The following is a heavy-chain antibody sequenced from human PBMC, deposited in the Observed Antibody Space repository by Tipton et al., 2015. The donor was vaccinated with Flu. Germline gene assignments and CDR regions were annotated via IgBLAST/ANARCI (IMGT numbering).Heavy chain of an antibody. CDR1: GFTFGSYA. Sequence: SLRLSCSASGFTFGSYAMHWVRQAPGKGLEWVALISFDGSSKYYADSVKGRFTISRDNSKNTLDLQMNSLRAEDTAVYYCVRKGFGDYWGQGILVTVSS. J-gene: IGHJ4*02. D-gene: IGHD3-10*01. CDR2: ISFDGSSK. V-gene: IGHV3-30*04. CDR3: VRKGFGDY.